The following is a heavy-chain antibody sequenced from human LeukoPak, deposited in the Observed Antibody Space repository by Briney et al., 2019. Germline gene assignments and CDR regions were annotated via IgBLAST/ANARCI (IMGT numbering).Heavy chain of an antibody. CDR1: RFTFSSYG. J-gene: IGHJ4*02. D-gene: IGHD7-27*01. CDR2: ISGSHNNT. V-gene: IGHV3-23*01. Sequence: PGGSLRLSCAASRFTFSSYGMSWVRQAPGKGLEWVSYISGSHNNTYYADSVKGRLTISRDNSKNPLYLQMNSLRAEDTAVYYCAKVGTGDDHSFDYWGQGTLVTVSS. CDR3: AKVGTGDDHSFDY.